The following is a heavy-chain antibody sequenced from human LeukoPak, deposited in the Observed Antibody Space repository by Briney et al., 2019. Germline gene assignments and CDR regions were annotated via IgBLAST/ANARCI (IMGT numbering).Heavy chain of an antibody. V-gene: IGHV1-2*02. CDR1: GYTFTGYY. D-gene: IGHD3-22*01. CDR2: INPNSGGT. Sequence: EASVKVSCKASGYTFTGYYMHWVRQAPGQGLEWMGWINPNSGGTNYAQKFQGRVTMTRDTSISTAYMELSRLTPDDTAVYYCARDYYDSSGYSGQYNWFAPWGQGTLVTVSS. CDR3: ARDYYDSSGYSGQYNWFAP. J-gene: IGHJ5*02.